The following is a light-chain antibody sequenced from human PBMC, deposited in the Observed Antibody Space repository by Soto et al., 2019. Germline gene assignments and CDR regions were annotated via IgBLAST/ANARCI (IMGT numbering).Light chain of an antibody. CDR3: QQRLHWPIT. V-gene: IGKV3-11*01. Sequence: EIVLTQSPATLSLSPGDRVTLSCRASQTVGRYLSWYQHSPGQGPRLLVYDASNRATGIPARFSGSGSETEFTLTIRRLEHEDFAVYYCQQRLHWPITFGQGTRLEIK. J-gene: IGKJ5*01. CDR2: DAS. CDR1: QTVGRY.